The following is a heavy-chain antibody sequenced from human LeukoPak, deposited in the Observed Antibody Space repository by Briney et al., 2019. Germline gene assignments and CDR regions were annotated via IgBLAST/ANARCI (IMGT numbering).Heavy chain of an antibody. J-gene: IGHJ4*02. V-gene: IGHV3-49*03. CDR2: VRSKAYGGTT. Sequence: PGGSLTLPYPLCVFTFHEYPRCLFGQAPGKGLEWVGFVRSKAYGGTTEYAASVKGRFTISRDDSKGIAYLQMNSLKTEDTAVYSFSETHLLRGAKFLYWGQGTLVTVSS. CDR1: VFTFHEYP. D-gene: IGHD2-15*01. CDR3: SETHLLRGAKFLY.